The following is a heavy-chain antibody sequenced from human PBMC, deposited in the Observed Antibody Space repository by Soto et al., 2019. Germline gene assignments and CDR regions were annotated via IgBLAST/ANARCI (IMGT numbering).Heavy chain of an antibody. D-gene: IGHD3-10*01. Sequence: GGSLRLSCAASGFIFKIYWMHWVRQSPGKGLVWISRIYNDGTYSDYADSVRGRFTISRDNVNDTLYLQMNNLRAEDSGLYYCTRGPRPISTGTGAYWGQGTQVTVSS. CDR1: GFIFKIYW. CDR3: TRGPRPISTGTGAY. V-gene: IGHV3-74*01. J-gene: IGHJ4*02. CDR2: IYNDGTYS.